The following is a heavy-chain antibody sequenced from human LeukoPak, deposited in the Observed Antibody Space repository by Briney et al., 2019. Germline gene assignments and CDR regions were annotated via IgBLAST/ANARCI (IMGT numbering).Heavy chain of an antibody. Sequence: GGSLRLSCAASGFTFSSYSMNWVRQAPGKGLEWVSYISSSSNTIYYADSVKGRFTISRDNAKNSLYLQMNSLRDEDTAVYCCARGYYGSGRGWFDPWGQGTLVTVSS. J-gene: IGHJ5*02. CDR2: ISSSSNTI. V-gene: IGHV3-48*02. D-gene: IGHD3-10*01. CDR3: ARGYYGSGRGWFDP. CDR1: GFTFSSYS.